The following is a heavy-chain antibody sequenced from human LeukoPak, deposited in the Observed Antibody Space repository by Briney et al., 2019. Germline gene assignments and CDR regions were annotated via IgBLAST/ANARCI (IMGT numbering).Heavy chain of an antibody. CDR1: GYSVRSGYY. CDR3: AIYGVPPGDYYFMDV. Sequence: KTSETLSLTCTVSGYSVRSGYYWGWIRQPPGKGLEWIGSIYHSESTYYNPSLKSRVTISVDTSKNQFSLRLSSVTAADTAMYYCAIYGVPPGDYYFMDVWGKGTTVTVSS. CDR2: IYHSEST. D-gene: IGHD4-17*01. J-gene: IGHJ6*03. V-gene: IGHV4-38-2*02.